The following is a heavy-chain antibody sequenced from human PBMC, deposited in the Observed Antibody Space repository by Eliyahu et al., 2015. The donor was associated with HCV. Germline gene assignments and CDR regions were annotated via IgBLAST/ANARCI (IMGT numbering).Heavy chain of an antibody. V-gene: IGHV4-39*01. J-gene: IGHJ4*02. CDR2: IYYSGST. CDR1: GGSISSSSYY. Sequence: LQESGPGLVKPSETLSLTCTVSGGSISSSSYYWGWIRQPPGKGLEWIGSIYYSGSTYYNPSLKSRVIISVDTSKNQFSLKLSSVTAADTAVYYCARQLYYDILTGYSPSSAFDYWGQGTPVTVSS. CDR3: ARQLYYDILTGYSPSSAFDY. D-gene: IGHD3-9*01.